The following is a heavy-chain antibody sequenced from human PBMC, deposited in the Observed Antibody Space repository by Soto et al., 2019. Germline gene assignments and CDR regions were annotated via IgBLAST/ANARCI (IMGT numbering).Heavy chain of an antibody. J-gene: IGHJ4*03. Sequence: GGPLRLCYTAFEVTFRNHGMRWVRQAQGKGLEWVAVISYDGSNENYADSVKGRFTDSRDNSKSTLYLQMNSLRAEDTDLQYWTKDRYTMSYSVAQGYRGQGILVTLSS. CDR3: TKDRYTMSYSVAQGY. D-gene: IGHD3-16*02. CDR2: ISYDGSNE. CDR1: EVTFRNHG. V-gene: IGHV3-30*18.